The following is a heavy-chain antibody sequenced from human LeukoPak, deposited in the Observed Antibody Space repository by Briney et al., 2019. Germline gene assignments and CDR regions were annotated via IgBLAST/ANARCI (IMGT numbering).Heavy chain of an antibody. CDR1: GYXFTDYY. J-gene: IGHJ5*02. CDR2: IVPNSGGT. CDR3: TRVVGANTALWFDP. D-gene: IGHD1-26*01. V-gene: IGHV1-2*02. Sequence: ASVTVSCKASGYXFTDYYMHWVRQAPGQGLEWMGWIVPNSGGTNYAQKFQGRVTMTRDTSISTAYMELSRLTSDDTAVYYCTRVVGANTALWFDPWGQGTLVTVSS.